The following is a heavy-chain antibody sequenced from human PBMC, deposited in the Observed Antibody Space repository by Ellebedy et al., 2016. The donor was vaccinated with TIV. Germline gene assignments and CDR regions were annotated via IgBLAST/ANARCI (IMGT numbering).Heavy chain of an antibody. Sequence: MPSETLSLSCTVSGGSISSSSHYWGWIRQPPGKGLEWIGSVYHSGITYYNPSLMSRGIISVDTSKNQFSLKLNSVTAADTAIYYCARHYENSYYAMDVWGQGTTVTVSS. V-gene: IGHV4-39*01. CDR2: VYHSGIT. J-gene: IGHJ6*02. D-gene: IGHD3-16*01. CDR1: GGSISSSSHY. CDR3: ARHYENSYYAMDV.